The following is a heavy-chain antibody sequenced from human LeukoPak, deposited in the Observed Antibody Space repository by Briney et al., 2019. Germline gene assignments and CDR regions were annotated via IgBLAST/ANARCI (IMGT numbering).Heavy chain of an antibody. CDR3: AHRRQYSNYCFDY. Sequence: SGPTLVKPTQTLTVTCTFSGFSLNTSGVGVGWIRQPPGRSLEWLALIYWDDDKRYNPSLKNRLTVTKDTSRNQVVLTMTNMDPLDTATYYCAHRRQYSNYCFDYWGQGTLVTVSS. CDR2: IYWDDDK. CDR1: GFSLNTSGVG. D-gene: IGHD4-11*01. V-gene: IGHV2-5*02. J-gene: IGHJ4*02.